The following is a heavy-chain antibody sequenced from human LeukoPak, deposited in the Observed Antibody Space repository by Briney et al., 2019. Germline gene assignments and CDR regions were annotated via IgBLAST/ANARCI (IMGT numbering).Heavy chain of an antibody. CDR1: GFIFNNYA. D-gene: IGHD6-19*01. J-gene: IGHJ4*02. CDR2: ISWNSGTI. Sequence: GGSLRLSCAGSGFIFNNYAMHWVRQPPGKGLEWVSGISWNSGTIDYADSVRGRFTISRGNAKNSLYLQMDSLRVEDTAFYYCAKDNRRHYTSGPNPDSLHWGQGALVTVSS. V-gene: IGHV3-9*01. CDR3: AKDNRRHYTSGPNPDSLH.